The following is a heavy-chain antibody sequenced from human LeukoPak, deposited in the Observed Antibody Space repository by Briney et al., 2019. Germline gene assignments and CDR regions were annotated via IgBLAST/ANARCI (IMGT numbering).Heavy chain of an antibody. CDR3: ARSSSWYEKCFDY. CDR1: EYTFTGYY. D-gene: IGHD6-13*01. V-gene: IGHV1-2*02. J-gene: IGHJ4*02. Sequence: GFSVKVSCKASEYTFTGYYMHWVRQAPGQGLEWVGWINTNTSGTVYAQKFQDRVTLTRDTSIRTAYMELSRLASDDTAVYYCARSSSWYEKCFDYWGQGTLVTVSS. CDR2: INTNTSGT.